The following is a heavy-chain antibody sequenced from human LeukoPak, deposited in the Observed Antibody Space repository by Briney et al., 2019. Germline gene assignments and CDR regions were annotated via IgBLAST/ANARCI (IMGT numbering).Heavy chain of an antibody. CDR2: IYYSGST. CDR3: ASSSGASLGSIDY. Sequence: SETLSLTCTVSGGSISNYYWSWIRQPPGKGLEWIGYIYYSGSTNYNPSLKSRVTISVDTSKNQFSLKLSSVTAADTAVYYCASSSGASLGSIDYWGQGTLVTVSS. D-gene: IGHD3-10*01. CDR1: GGSISNYY. J-gene: IGHJ4*02. V-gene: IGHV4-59*08.